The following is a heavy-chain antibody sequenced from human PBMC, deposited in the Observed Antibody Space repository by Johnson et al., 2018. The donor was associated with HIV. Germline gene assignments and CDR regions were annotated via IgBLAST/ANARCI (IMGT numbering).Heavy chain of an antibody. D-gene: IGHD5-24*01. J-gene: IGHJ3*01. CDR1: GFTFSTYW. Sequence: EVQLVESGGGLVQPGGSLRLSCAASGFTFSTYWMHWVRQAPGKGLVWVSRINGDGSSANYADSVKGRFTVSRDNSKNTLYLQMSSLRAEDAAVYYCAKDVGDGYNRWGAFDFWGRGTMVTVSS. V-gene: IGHV3-74*01. CDR2: INGDGSSA. CDR3: AKDVGDGYNRWGAFDF.